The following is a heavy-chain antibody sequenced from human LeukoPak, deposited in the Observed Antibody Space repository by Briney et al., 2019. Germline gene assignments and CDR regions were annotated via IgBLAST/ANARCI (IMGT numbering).Heavy chain of an antibody. CDR2: INHSGST. CDR3: ARQTGSGLFILP. D-gene: IGHD3/OR15-3a*01. CDR1: GGSFSNYY. Sequence: SETLSLTCAVYGGSFSNYYWTWIRQPPGKGLEWIGDINHSGSTNYNPSLNSRVTISVDTSKNQFSLRLTSVTAADTAVYYCARQTGSGLFILPGGQGTLVTVSS. V-gene: IGHV4-34*01. J-gene: IGHJ4*02.